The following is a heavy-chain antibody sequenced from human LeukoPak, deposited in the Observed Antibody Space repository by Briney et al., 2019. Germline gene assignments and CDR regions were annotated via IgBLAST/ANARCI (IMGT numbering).Heavy chain of an antibody. V-gene: IGHV1-18*04. J-gene: IGHJ3*02. CDR3: ARDHHNDAFDI. CDR2: ISAYNGNT. CDR1: GSTFTDYY. Sequence: VASVKVSCKASGSTFTDYYMHWVRQAPGQGLEWMGWISAYNGNTNYAQKLQGRVTMTTDTSTSTAYMELRSLRSDDTAVYYCARDHHNDAFDIWGQGTMVTVSS.